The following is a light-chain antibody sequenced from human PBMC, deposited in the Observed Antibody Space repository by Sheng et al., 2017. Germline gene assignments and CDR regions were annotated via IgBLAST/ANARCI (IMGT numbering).Light chain of an antibody. Sequence: DIQMTQSPSTLSASVGDRVTITCRASQSISRWLAWYQQKPGKVPKLLISVASTLQSGVPSRFSGSGSGTDFTLTISSLQPEDIATYYCQQYDNLPPLTFGGGTKVEIK. CDR3: QQYDNLPPLT. CDR1: QSISRW. CDR2: VAS. J-gene: IGKJ4*01. V-gene: IGKV1-27*01.